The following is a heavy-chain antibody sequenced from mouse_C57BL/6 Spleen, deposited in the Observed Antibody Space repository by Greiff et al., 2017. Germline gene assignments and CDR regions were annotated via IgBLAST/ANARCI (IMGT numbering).Heavy chain of an antibody. CDR1: GYSFTSYY. D-gene: IGHD2-1*01. CDR2: IYPGSGNT. Sequence: QVQLQQSGPELVKPGASVKISCKASGYSFTSYYIHWVKQRPGQGLEWIGWIYPGSGNTKYNEKFKGKATLTADTSSSTAYMQLSSLTSEDSAVYYCARENPYGNYFDYWGQGTTLTVSS. J-gene: IGHJ2*01. CDR3: ARENPYGNYFDY. V-gene: IGHV1-66*01.